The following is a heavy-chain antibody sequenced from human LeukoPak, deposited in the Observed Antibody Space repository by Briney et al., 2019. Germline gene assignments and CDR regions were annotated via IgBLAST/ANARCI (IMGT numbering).Heavy chain of an antibody. CDR3: ARSIAAAATFDY. CDR1: GYIFANYW. CDR2: IFPGDSHA. D-gene: IGHD6-13*01. J-gene: IGHJ4*02. V-gene: IGHV5-51*01. Sequence: GESLKISCKGSGYIFANYWIGRVRQMPGKGLQWMGIIFPGDSHARYSPSFQGQVTISADKSISTAYLQWSSLKASDTAMYFCARSIAAAATFDYWGQGTLVTVSS.